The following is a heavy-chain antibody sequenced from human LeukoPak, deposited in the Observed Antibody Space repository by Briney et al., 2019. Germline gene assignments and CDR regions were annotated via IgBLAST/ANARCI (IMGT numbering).Heavy chain of an antibody. J-gene: IGHJ5*02. CDR1: GFTFSSYG. CDR3: AKDGGLPYNWFDP. V-gene: IGHV3-30*18. Sequence: GGSLRLSCAASGFTFSSYGMHWVRQAPGKGLEWVAVISYDGSNKYYADSVKGRFTISRDNSKNTLYLQMNSLRAEDTAVYYCAKDGGLPYNWFDPWGQGTLVTVSS. CDR2: ISYDGSNK. D-gene: IGHD5-12*01.